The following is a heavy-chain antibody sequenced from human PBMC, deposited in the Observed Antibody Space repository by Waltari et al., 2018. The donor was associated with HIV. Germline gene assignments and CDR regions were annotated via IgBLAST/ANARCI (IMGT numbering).Heavy chain of an antibody. J-gene: IGHJ4*02. CDR3: ARGQYGPGSREDY. CDR2: INHSGRT. D-gene: IGHD3-10*01. Sequence: QVQLQQWGTGLLKPSETLSLTCAVQGGSSSNYYWSWIRQPPGKGLEWIAEINHSGRTNSHPSLKSRLTISVDTSKTQFSVKLTSVTAADTAVYFCARGQYGPGSREDYCGQGTLVTVAS. V-gene: IGHV4-34*02. CDR1: GGSSSNYY.